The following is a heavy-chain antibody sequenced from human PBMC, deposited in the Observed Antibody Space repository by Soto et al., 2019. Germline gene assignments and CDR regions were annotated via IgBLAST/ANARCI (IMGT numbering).Heavy chain of an antibody. V-gene: IGHV4-59*08. CDR1: GGSISSYY. Sequence: QVQLQESGPGLVKPSETLSLTCTVSGGSISSYYWSWIRQPPGKGLEWIGYIYYSGGTNYNPALRSRGTISVATSKNQFSLTLSSVPAADTAVYYCARRWGRTFDYWGQGALVTVSS. J-gene: IGHJ4*02. CDR3: ARRWGRTFDY. D-gene: IGHD1-26*01. CDR2: IYYSGGT.